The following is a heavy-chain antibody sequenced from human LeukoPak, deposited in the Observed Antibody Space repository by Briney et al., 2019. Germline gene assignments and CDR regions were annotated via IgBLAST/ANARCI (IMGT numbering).Heavy chain of an antibody. V-gene: IGHV3-11*01. J-gene: IGHJ4*02. Sequence: GRSLRLSCAASGFTFSDDYMNWIRQSPGKGLEWGSYISSSGSIKYYADSVKGRFTISRDNAKNSLYLQMNSLKAEDAAVYYCARGVGSSRYYFDYWSQGTLVTVSS. D-gene: IGHD6-13*01. CDR3: ARGVGSSRYYFDY. CDR1: GFTFSDDY. CDR2: ISSSGSIK.